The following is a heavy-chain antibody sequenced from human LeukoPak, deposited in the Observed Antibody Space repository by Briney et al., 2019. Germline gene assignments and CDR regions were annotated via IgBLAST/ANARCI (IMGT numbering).Heavy chain of an antibody. CDR2: ISYDGSNK. D-gene: IGHD3-16*01. V-gene: IGHV3-30-3*01. J-gene: IGHJ4*02. CDR3: AREGDYPFDY. Sequence: GGSLRLSCAASGFTFSSYAMHWVRQAPGKGLEWVAVISYDGSNKYHADSVKGRFTISRDNSKNTLYLQMNSLRAEDTAVYYCAREGDYPFDYWGQGTLVTVSS. CDR1: GFTFSSYA.